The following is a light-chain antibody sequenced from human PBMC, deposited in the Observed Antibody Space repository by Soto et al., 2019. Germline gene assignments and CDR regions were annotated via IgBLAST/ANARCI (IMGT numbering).Light chain of an antibody. J-gene: IGKJ5*01. V-gene: IGKV3-20*01. CDR3: QQYGDSPPT. CDR1: QSVSSSY. CDR2: GAS. Sequence: EIVLTQSPGTLSLSPGERATLSCRASQSVSSSYLAWYQQTPGQAPRLLIYGASSRATGIPDRFSGSGSGTDFTLTISRLEPEDFAVYYCQQYGDSPPTFDQGTRLEIK.